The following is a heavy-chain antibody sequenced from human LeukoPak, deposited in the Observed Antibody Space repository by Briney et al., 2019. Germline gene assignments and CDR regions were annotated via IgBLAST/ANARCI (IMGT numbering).Heavy chain of an antibody. CDR3: TRAHRVVPAAMIDY. CDR2: IRSKAYGGTT. J-gene: IGHJ4*02. Sequence: PGGSLRLSCTASGFTFGDYAMSWFRQAPGKGLEWVGFIRSKAYGGTTEYAASVKGRFTISRDDSKSIAYLQMNSLKTEDTAVYYCTRAHRVVPAAMIDYWGQGTLVTVSS. D-gene: IGHD2-2*01. V-gene: IGHV3-49*03. CDR1: GFTFGDYA.